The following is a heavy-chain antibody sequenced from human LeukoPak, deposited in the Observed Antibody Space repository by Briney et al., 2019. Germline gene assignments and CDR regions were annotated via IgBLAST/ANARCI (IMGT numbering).Heavy chain of an antibody. V-gene: IGHV3-48*04. CDR3: VRDGDSGTDWYWAY. J-gene: IGHJ4*02. CDR2: ISSSSSTI. Sequence: QAGGSLRLSCAASGFTFSSYSMNWVRQAPGKRLEWVSYISSSSSTIYYADSVKGRFTISRDNAKNLVHLEMNSLRAEDTAVYYCVRDGDSGTDWYWAYWGQGTLVTVSS. CDR1: GFTFSSYS. D-gene: IGHD6-19*01.